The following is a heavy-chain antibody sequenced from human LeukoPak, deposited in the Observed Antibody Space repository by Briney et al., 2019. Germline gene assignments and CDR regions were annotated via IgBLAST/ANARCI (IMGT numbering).Heavy chain of an antibody. CDR3: AREDRSSYCSSTSCYTGNWFDP. D-gene: IGHD2-2*02. Sequence: ASVKVSCKASGYTFTDYYMHWVRQAPGQGFEWMGWINPNDGDTNYAQKFQGRVTMTRDTSISTAHMEVSRLRSDDTAVYYCAREDRSSYCSSTSCYTGNWFDPWGQGTLVTVSS. CDR1: GYTFTDYY. J-gene: IGHJ5*02. V-gene: IGHV1-2*02. CDR2: INPNDGDT.